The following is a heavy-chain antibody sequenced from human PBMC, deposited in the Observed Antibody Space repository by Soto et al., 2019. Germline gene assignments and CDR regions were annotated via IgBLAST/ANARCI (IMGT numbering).Heavy chain of an antibody. J-gene: IGHJ6*02. CDR1: GFIFSGSA. CDR3: ARGQGAAIGDYYYHGMDV. D-gene: IGHD2-2*02. V-gene: IGHV3-73*02. Sequence: EVQLVESGGGLVQPGGSLKLSCAASGFIFSGSAIHWVRQASGKGLEWVGRIRSRANNVATSSAASVKGRFTFSRDDSKNTAYLQMNTLKPEDTAVYYCARGQGAAIGDYYYHGMDVWGQGTTVTVSS. CDR2: IRSRANNVAT.